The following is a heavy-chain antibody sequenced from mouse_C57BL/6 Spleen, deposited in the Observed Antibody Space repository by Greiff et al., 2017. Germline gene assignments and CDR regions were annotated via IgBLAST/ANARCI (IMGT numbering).Heavy chain of an antibody. Sequence: QVQLQQPGAELVRPGSSVKLSCKASGYTFTSYWMHWVKQRPIQGLEWIGNIDPSDSETHYNQKFKDKDTLTVDKSSSTSYMQLSSLTSEDAAVYYCARDEGITTVVASFDHWGQGTTLTVSS. J-gene: IGHJ2*01. V-gene: IGHV1-52*01. CDR2: IDPSDSET. CDR1: GYTFTSYW. CDR3: ARDEGITTVVASFDH. D-gene: IGHD1-1*01.